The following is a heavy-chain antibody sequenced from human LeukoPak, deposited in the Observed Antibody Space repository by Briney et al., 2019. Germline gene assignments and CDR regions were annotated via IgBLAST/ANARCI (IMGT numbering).Heavy chain of an antibody. CDR1: GGSLSGHL. J-gene: IGHJ4*02. V-gene: IGHV4-4*07. CDR2: ISSGGSS. CDR3: ARGAEMTRISGHYSFDL. D-gene: IGHD5-24*01. Sequence: SSETLSLTCTVSGGSLSGHLWTWIRQPAGKGLGWIGRISSGGSSYYHPSLESRLSISLVTSVNQFSLMVTSVTAADTAVYYCARGAEMTRISGHYSFDLWGRGSLVTVSS.